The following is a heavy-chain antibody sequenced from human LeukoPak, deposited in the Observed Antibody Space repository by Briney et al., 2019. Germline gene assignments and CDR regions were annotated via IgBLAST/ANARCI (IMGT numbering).Heavy chain of an antibody. D-gene: IGHD6-19*01. Sequence: GSLRLSCAASGFTFSSYAMHWVRQAPGKGLEWVAVISYDGSNKYYADSVKGRFTISRDNSKNTLYLQMNSLRAEDTAVYYCARAKGVYRIAVAGTGVPLDYWGQGTLVTVSS. J-gene: IGHJ4*02. V-gene: IGHV3-30-3*01. CDR2: ISYDGSNK. CDR1: GFTFSSYA. CDR3: ARAKGVYRIAVAGTGVPLDY.